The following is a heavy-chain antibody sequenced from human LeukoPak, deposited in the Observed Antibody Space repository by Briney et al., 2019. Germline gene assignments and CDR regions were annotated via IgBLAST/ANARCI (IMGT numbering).Heavy chain of an antibody. J-gene: IGHJ4*02. D-gene: IGHD3-22*01. CDR1: GFTFDDYA. CDR3: AKDALNYYDSSGYIGY. CDR2: ISWNSGSI. Sequence: GGSPRLSCAASGFTFDDYAMHWVRQAPGKGLEWVSGISWNSGSIGYADSVKGRFTISRDNAKNSLYLQMNSLRAEDTALYYCAKDALNYYDSSGYIGYWGQGTLVTVSS. V-gene: IGHV3-9*01.